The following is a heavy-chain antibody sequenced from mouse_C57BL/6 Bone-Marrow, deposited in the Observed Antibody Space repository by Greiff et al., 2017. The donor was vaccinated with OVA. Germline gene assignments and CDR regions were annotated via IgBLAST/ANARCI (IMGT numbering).Heavy chain of an antibody. CDR1: GYTFTSYD. V-gene: IGHV1-85*01. Sequence: VKLVESGPELVKPGASVKLSCKASGYTFTSYDINWVKQRPGQGLEWIGWIYPRDGSTKYNEKFKGKATLTVDTSSSTAYMELNSLTSEDSAVYCGARRYYGSSYEDFDYGGQGTTLTVSS. CDR2: IYPRDGST. D-gene: IGHD1-1*01. CDR3: ARRYYGSSYEDFDY. J-gene: IGHJ2*01.